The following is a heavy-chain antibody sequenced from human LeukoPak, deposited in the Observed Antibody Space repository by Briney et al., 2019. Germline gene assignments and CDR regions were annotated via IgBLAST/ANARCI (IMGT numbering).Heavy chain of an antibody. D-gene: IGHD3-16*01. J-gene: IGHJ4*02. Sequence: PSETLSLTCTVSGGSISSYYWSWIRQPPGKGLEWIGYIYYSGSTNYNPSLKSRVTISVDTSKNQFSLKLSSVTAADTAVYYCARHITARTLDYWGQGTLVTVSS. V-gene: IGHV4-59*08. CDR3: ARHITARTLDY. CDR2: IYYSGST. CDR1: GGSISSYY.